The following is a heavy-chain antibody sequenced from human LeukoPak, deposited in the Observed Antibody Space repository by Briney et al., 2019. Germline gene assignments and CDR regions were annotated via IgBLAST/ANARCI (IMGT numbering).Heavy chain of an antibody. CDR3: AREYPDDGDGWGY. CDR2: ISGSATYI. J-gene: IGHJ4*02. CDR1: GFTFSSFE. Sequence: GGSLRLSCAASGFTFSSFEMNWVRQAPGKGLEWISYISGSATYISYADSVRGRFTISRDNAKNSLYLQMNSLRAEDSAVYYCAREYPDDGDGWGYWGQGSLVTVSS. V-gene: IGHV3-48*03. D-gene: IGHD3-10*01.